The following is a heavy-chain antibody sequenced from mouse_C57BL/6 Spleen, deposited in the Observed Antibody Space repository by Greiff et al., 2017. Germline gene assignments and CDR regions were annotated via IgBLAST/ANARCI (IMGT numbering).Heavy chain of an antibody. CDR1: GFSFNTYA. CDR3: VRQDYYYGSSSYWYFDV. V-gene: IGHV10-1*01. Sequence: VQLKESGGGLVQPKGSLKLSCAASGFSFNTYAMNWVRQAPGKGLEWVARIRSKSNNYATYYADSVKDRFTISRDDSESMLYLQMNNLKTEDTAMYYCVRQDYYYGSSSYWYFDVWGTGTTVTVSS. CDR2: IRSKSNNYAT. D-gene: IGHD1-1*01. J-gene: IGHJ1*03.